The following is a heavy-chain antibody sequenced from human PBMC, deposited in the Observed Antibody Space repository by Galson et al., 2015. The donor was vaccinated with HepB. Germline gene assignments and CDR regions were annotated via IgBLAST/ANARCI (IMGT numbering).Heavy chain of an antibody. J-gene: IGHJ3*02. CDR2: ISYDGSNK. Sequence: SLRLSCAASGFTFSSYAMHWVRQAPGKGLEWVAVISYDGSNKYYADSVKGRFTISRDNSKNTLYLQMNSLRAEDTAVYYCARDLQDAFDIWGQGTMVTVSS. CDR1: GFTFSSYA. V-gene: IGHV3-30*04. CDR3: ARDLQDAFDI.